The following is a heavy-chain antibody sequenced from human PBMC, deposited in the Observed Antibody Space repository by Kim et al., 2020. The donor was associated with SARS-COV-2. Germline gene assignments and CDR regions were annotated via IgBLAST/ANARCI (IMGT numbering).Heavy chain of an antibody. D-gene: IGHD3-22*01. V-gene: IGHV3-21*01. J-gene: IGHJ3*02. CDR1: GFTFSSYS. CDR2: ISSSSSYI. Sequence: GGSLRLSCAASGFTFSSYSMNWVRQAPGKGLEWVSSISSSSSYIYYADSVKGRFTISRDNAKNSLYLQMNSLRAEDTAVYYCARDDSSGYYFDAFDIWGQGTMVTVSS. CDR3: ARDDSSGYYFDAFDI.